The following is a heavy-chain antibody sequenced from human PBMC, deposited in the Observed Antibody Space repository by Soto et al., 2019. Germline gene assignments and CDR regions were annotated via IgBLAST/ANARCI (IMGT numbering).Heavy chain of an antibody. CDR3: ARHNGPLYVGYYDDMDV. CDR2: IYYSGYT. Sequence: SDTLSLTCTVSGVSISSSSYYWGWIRQPPGKRLEWIGSIYYSGYTYYNPSLKSRVTISVDTSKNQFSLKLSSVTAADTAVYYCARHNGPLYVGYYDDMDVWGQGTTVT. V-gene: IGHV4-39*01. D-gene: IGHD3-16*01. CDR1: GVSISSSSYY. J-gene: IGHJ6*02.